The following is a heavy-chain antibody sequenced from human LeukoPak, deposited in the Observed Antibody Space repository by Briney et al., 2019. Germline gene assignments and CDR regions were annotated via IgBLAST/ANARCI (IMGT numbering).Heavy chain of an antibody. CDR3: ARGGFCSSASCYVYMDV. Sequence: GASVKVSCKASGGTFSSYAISWVRQAPGQGLEWMGGIIPIFGTANYAQKLQGRVTITADKSTSTAYMELSSLRSEDTAIYYCARGGFCSSASCYVYMDVWAKGTTVTVSS. V-gene: IGHV1-69*06. CDR2: IIPIFGTA. D-gene: IGHD2-2*01. J-gene: IGHJ6*03. CDR1: GGTFSSYA.